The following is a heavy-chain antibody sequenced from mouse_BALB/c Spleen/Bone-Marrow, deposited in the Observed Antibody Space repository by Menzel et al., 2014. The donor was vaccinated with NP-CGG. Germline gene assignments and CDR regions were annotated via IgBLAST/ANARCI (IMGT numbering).Heavy chain of an antibody. CDR2: IDPANGNT. CDR3: AMYYYGSSLFAY. J-gene: IGHJ3*01. Sequence: EVKLVESGAELVKPGASVELSCTASGFNIXDTYMHWVKQRPEQGLEWIGRIDPANGNTKYDPKFQGKATITADTSSNTAYLQLSSLTSEDTAVYYCAMYYYGSSLFAYWGQGTLVTVSA. D-gene: IGHD1-1*01. CDR1: GFNIXDTY. V-gene: IGHV14-3*02.